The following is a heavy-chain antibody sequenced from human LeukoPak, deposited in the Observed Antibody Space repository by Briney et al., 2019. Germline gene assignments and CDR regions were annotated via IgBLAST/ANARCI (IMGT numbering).Heavy chain of an antibody. CDR2: ISSSSSYI. CDR3: ANVGSGSYPVPY. Sequence: PSETLSLTCAVYGGSFSGYYWSWVRQAPGKGLEWVSSISSSSSYIYYADSVKGRFTISRDNAKNSLYLQMNSLRAEDTAVYYCANVGSGSYPVPYWGQGTLVTVSS. V-gene: IGHV3-21*01. J-gene: IGHJ4*02. D-gene: IGHD3-10*01. CDR1: GGSFSGYY.